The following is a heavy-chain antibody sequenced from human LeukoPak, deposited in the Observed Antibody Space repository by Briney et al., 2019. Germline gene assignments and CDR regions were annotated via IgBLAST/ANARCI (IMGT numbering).Heavy chain of an antibody. CDR2: SGSGDST. D-gene: IGHD3-16*01. CDR3: AKVTYDYVWGSYET. V-gene: IGHV3-23*01. J-gene: IGHJ5*02. CDR1: GFTFINYV. Sequence: GGSLRLSCAASGFTFINYVMSWVRQSPGKGLEWVSASGSGDSTYYADSVKGRFIISRDNSKKMVYLQMNRLRAEDTAVYYCAKVTYDYVWGSYETWGQGTLVTVSS.